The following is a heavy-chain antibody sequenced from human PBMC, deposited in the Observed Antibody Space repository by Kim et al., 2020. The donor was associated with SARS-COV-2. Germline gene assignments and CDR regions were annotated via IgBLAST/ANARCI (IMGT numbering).Heavy chain of an antibody. D-gene: IGHD3-3*01. CDR2: IYYSGST. Sequence: SETLSLTCTVSGGSISSYYWSWIRPPPGKGLDWIGYIYYSGSTNYNPSLKSRVTISVYTSKNQFSLKLSSVTAADTAVYYCARDHREWLQYTANWYFDLWGRSTLVTVSS. CDR1: GGSISSYY. V-gene: IGHV4-59*01. J-gene: IGHJ2*01. CDR3: ARDHREWLQYTANWYFDL.